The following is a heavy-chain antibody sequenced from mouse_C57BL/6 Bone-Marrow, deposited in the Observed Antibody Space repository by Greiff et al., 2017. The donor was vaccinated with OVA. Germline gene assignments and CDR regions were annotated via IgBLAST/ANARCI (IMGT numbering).Heavy chain of an antibody. D-gene: IGHD1-1*01. Sequence: DVHLVESGGDLVKPGGSLKLSCAASGFTFSSYGMSWVRQTPDKRLEWVATISSGGSYTYYPDSVKGRFTISRDNAKNTLYLQMSSLKSEDTAMYYCASRSYDYAMDYWGQGTSVTVSS. CDR1: GFTFSSYG. CDR3: ASRSYDYAMDY. V-gene: IGHV5-6*01. CDR2: ISSGGSYT. J-gene: IGHJ4*01.